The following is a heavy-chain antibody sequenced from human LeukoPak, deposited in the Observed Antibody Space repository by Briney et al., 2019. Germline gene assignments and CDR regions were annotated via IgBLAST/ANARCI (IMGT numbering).Heavy chain of an antibody. V-gene: IGHV5-51*01. CDR2: IYPGDSDT. J-gene: IGHJ4*02. CDR1: GYNFTNYW. D-gene: IGHD6-13*01. Sequence: GESLKISCKGSGYNFTNYWIAWVRQMPGKGLEWMGIIYPGDSDTRYSPSFQGQVTISADKSISTAYLQWSSLKASDSAMYYCARQGGQLVVDHWGQGTLVTVSS. CDR3: ARQGGQLVVDH.